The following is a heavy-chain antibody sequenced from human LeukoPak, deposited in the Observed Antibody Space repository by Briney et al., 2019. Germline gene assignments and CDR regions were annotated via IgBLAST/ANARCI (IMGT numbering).Heavy chain of an antibody. J-gene: IGHJ6*02. D-gene: IGHD2-2*01. CDR1: GFTFSSYA. CDR2: ISGSGGST. Sequence: GGSLRLSCAASGFTFSSYAMSWVRQAPGKGLEWVSAISGSGGSTYYADSVKGRFTISRDNSKNSLYLQMNSLRTEDTALYYCAKDLVPADLGYYYGMDVWGQGTTVTVSS. CDR3: AKDLVPADLGYYYGMDV. V-gene: IGHV3-23*01.